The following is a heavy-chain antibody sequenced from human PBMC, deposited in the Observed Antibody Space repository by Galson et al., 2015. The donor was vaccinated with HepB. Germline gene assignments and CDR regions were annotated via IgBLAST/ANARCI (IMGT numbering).Heavy chain of an antibody. D-gene: IGHD6-13*01. CDR2: VNWNSDDI. J-gene: IGHJ5*01. CDR3: VKGSGAGGLTWFDS. V-gene: IGHV3-9*01. Sequence: SLRLSCAASGFTFDDFALYWVRHAPGKGLEWVSSVNWNSDDIAYAESVKGRFTISRDNAKNSLYLQMDSLRPEDTAFYYCVKGSGAGGLTWFDSWGQGTLVSVSS. CDR1: GFTFDDFA.